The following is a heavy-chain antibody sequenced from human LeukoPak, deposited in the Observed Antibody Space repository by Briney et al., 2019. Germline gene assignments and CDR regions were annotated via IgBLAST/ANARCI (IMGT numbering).Heavy chain of an antibody. CDR1: GGTFSSYA. Sequence: SVKVSCKASGGTFSSYAISWVRQAPGQGLEWMGGIIPISGTANYAQKFQGRVTITADKSTSTAYMELSSLRSEDTAVYYCARDQTYYGSGSDAFDIWGQGTMVTVSS. V-gene: IGHV1-69*06. J-gene: IGHJ3*02. CDR2: IIPISGTA. CDR3: ARDQTYYGSGSDAFDI. D-gene: IGHD3-10*01.